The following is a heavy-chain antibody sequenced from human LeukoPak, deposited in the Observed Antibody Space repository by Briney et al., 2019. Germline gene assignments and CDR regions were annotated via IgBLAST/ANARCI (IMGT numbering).Heavy chain of an antibody. CDR1: GFLLREYG. CDR3: AKGYDFWSGWDV. J-gene: IGHJ6*04. D-gene: IGHD3-3*01. V-gene: IGHV3-30*02. Sequence: QPGGSLRLSCAASGFLLREYGIHWVRQAPGKGREWMALIGYDGSDKFYADSVKGRVTISRDNSKNTVDLQMTSLRAEDTAVYYCAKGYDFWSGWDVWGKGTTVTVSS. CDR2: IGYDGSDK.